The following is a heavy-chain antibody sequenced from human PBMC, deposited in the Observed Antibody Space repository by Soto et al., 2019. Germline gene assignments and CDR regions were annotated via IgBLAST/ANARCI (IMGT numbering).Heavy chain of an antibody. CDR1: GGSFSGYF. CDR2: IHPGGNT. CDR3: ARINTSPENCSGGTCGDAFDI. D-gene: IGHD2-15*01. V-gene: IGHV4-34*01. J-gene: IGHJ3*02. Sequence: QVQLQQWGAGLLKPSETLSLTCAVFGGSFSGYFWTWIRQPPGKGLEWIGEIHPGGNTNYKPSLNSRVSISLDTSQNQFSLKLTSVTAADTAVYYCARINTSPENCSGGTCGDAFDIWGQGTMVIVSA.